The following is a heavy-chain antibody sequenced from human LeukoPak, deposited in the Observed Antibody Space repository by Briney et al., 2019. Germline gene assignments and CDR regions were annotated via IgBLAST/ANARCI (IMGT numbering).Heavy chain of an antibody. J-gene: IGHJ4*02. CDR3: AKDGFGSGGLDLLWFDY. CDR2: VSGSGGST. V-gene: IGHV3-23*01. Sequence: GGSLRLSCAPSGFTFSSHAMSWVRQAPGKGLEWVSDVSGSGGSTKYADSVKGRFTISRDNSKNTLYLQMNSLRVEDTAVYYCAKDGFGSGGLDLLWFDYWGRGTLVTVSS. CDR1: GFTFSSHA. D-gene: IGHD2-2*01.